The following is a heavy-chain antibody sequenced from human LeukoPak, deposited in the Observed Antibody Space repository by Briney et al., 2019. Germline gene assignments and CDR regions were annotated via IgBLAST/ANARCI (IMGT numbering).Heavy chain of an antibody. CDR2: INPNRGRT. Sequence: GASVKVSCKASGYTFTGYYMHWVRQAPGEGLEWMGPINPNRGRTNYAQKFQGRVTMTRDTSISTAYMELSRLRSDDTAVYYCARDFRGPNHAFDIWGQGTMVTVSS. D-gene: IGHD3-10*01. V-gene: IGHV1-2*06. J-gene: IGHJ3*02. CDR3: ARDFRGPNHAFDI. CDR1: GYTFTGYY.